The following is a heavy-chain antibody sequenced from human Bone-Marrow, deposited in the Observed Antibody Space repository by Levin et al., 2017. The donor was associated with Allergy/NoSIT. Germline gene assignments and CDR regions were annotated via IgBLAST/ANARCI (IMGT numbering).Heavy chain of an antibody. CDR2: IWYDGSDK. V-gene: IGHV3-33*06. J-gene: IGHJ6*02. CDR1: GFSLRDYG. Sequence: PGESLKISCTASGFSLRDYGMHWVRQAPGEGLEWVALIWYDGSDKYYEDSVKGRFTISRDNSKNTLYLQMNSLRAEDTAVYYCAKSPGVTPTGHSYYYAMDVWGQGTTVTVSS. D-gene: IGHD6-13*01. CDR3: AKSPGVTPTGHSYYYAMDV.